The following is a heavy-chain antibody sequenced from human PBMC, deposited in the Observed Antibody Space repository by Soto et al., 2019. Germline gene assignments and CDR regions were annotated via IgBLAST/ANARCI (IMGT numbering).Heavy chain of an antibody. V-gene: IGHV1-69*02. J-gene: IGHJ6*02. CDR2: IIPILGIA. Sequence: QVQLVQSGAEVKKPGSSVKVSCKASGGTFSSYTISWVRQAPGQGLEWMGRIIPILGIANYAQKFQGRVTITADKTTSTAYMELSSLRSEDTAVYYCARATVVVPAASYSYYGMDVWGQGTTVTVSS. D-gene: IGHD2-2*01. CDR3: ARATVVVPAASYSYYGMDV. CDR1: GGTFSSYT.